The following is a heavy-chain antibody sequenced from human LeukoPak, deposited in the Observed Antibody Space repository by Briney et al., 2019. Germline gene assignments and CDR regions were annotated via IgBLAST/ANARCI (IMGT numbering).Heavy chain of an antibody. CDR3: ARGITMVRGVIMDWFDP. Sequence: ASVKVSCKASAYTFTGYYMHWVRQAPGQGLEWMGWINPNSGGTNCAQKFQGRVTMTRDTSISTAYMELSRLRSDDTAVYYCARGITMVRGVIMDWFDPWAREPWSPSPQ. J-gene: IGHJ5*02. CDR1: AYTFTGYY. D-gene: IGHD3-10*01. CDR2: INPNSGGT. V-gene: IGHV1-2*02.